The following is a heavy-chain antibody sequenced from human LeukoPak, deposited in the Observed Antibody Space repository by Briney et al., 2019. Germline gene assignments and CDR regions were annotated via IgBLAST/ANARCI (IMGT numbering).Heavy chain of an antibody. D-gene: IGHD6-19*01. CDR1: GYTFTVYY. J-gene: IGHJ6*03. CDR3: ARRGIAVFFGPTTSYYYLLDV. V-gene: IGHV1-46*01. CDR2: INPSGGST. Sequence: GASVTVSCTASGYTFTVYYMHWVRQAPGQGLEWMGIINPSGGSTSYAQTFQGRVTITRDISTSTVYMELRSLRSEDTAEYYCARRGIAVFFGPTTSYYYLLDVWGKGTTVTVPS.